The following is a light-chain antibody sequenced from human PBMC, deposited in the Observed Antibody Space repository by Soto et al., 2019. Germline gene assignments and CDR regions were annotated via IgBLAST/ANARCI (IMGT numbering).Light chain of an antibody. J-gene: IGLJ1*01. CDR3: GSWDSSLSAYV. CDR1: SSNIGGNS. V-gene: IGLV1-51*01. CDR2: DDN. Sequence: SLMTQPPSVSAAPGQKVTISCSGSSSNIGGNSVSWYQQLPGTAPKLLIYDDNKRPSGIPDRFSGSKSGTSATLGITGFQTGDEADYYCGSWDSSLSAYVFGTGTKLTVL.